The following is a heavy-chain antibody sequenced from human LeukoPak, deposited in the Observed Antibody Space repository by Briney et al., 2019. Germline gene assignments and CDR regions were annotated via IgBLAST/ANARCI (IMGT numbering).Heavy chain of an antibody. J-gene: IGHJ4*02. Sequence: GGSLGLSCAASGFTFSSYSMNWVRQAPGKGLEWVSSISSSSSYIYYADSVKGRFTISRDNAKNSLYLQMNSLRAEDTAVYYCARAGYYYDSSGYYVMTEIDYWGQGTLVTVSS. D-gene: IGHD3-22*01. CDR1: GFTFSSYS. V-gene: IGHV3-21*01. CDR2: ISSSSSYI. CDR3: ARAGYYYDSSGYYVMTEIDY.